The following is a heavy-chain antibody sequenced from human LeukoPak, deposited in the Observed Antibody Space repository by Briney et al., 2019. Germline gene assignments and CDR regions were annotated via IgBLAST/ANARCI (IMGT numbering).Heavy chain of an antibody. CDR3: ARQGYYGSGSYFPYYYYGMDV. J-gene: IGHJ6*02. CDR2: IYYSGST. Sequence: SETLSLTCTVSGGSISSYYWSWIRQPPGKGLEWIGYIYYSGSTNYNPSLKSRVTISVDMSKNQFSLKLSSVTAADTAVYYCARQGYYGSGSYFPYYYYGMDVWGQGTTVTVSS. CDR1: GGSISSYY. V-gene: IGHV4-59*08. D-gene: IGHD3-10*01.